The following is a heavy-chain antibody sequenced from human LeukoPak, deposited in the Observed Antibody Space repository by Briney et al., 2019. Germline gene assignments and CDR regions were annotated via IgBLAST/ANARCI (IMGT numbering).Heavy chain of an antibody. V-gene: IGHV3-7*01. CDR1: GFTFSSYW. J-gene: IGHJ6*03. Sequence: PGGSLRLSCAASGFTFSSYWMSWVRQAPEKGLEWVANIKQDGSAKYYVDSVKGRFTISRDNAKNSLYLQMNSLRAEDTAVYYCARDGSADEPDYYDYYMDVWGKGTTVTVSS. D-gene: IGHD3-16*01. CDR2: IKQDGSAK. CDR3: ARDGSADEPDYYDYYMDV.